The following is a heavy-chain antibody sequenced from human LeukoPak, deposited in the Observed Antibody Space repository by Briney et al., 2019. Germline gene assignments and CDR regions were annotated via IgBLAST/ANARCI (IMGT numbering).Heavy chain of an antibody. Sequence: GASVKVSCKASGGTFSSYAISWVRQAPGQGLEWMGRIIPILGIANYAQKFQGRVTITADKSTSTAYMELSSLRSEDTAVYYCARGSYYDFWSGDYYYYMDVWGKGTTVTVSS. CDR3: ARGSYYDFWSGDYYYYMDV. J-gene: IGHJ6*03. D-gene: IGHD3-3*01. CDR2: IIPILGIA. V-gene: IGHV1-69*04. CDR1: GGTFSSYA.